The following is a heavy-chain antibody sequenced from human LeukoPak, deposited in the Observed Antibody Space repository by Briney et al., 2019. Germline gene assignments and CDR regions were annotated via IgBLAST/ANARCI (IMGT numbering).Heavy chain of an antibody. J-gene: IGHJ6*03. CDR3: ARHLNYYYYMDV. CDR2: IYYSGST. D-gene: IGHD3-9*01. CDR1: GGSISSSSYY. Sequence: SETLSLTCTVSGGSISSSSYYWGWIRQPPGKGLEWIGGIYYSGSTYYNPSLKSRVTISVDTSKNQFSLKLSSVTAADTAVYYCARHLNYYYYMDVWGKGTTVTVSS. V-gene: IGHV4-39*01.